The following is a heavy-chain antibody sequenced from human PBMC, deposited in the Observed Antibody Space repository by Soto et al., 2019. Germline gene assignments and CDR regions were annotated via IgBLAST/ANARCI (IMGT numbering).Heavy chain of an antibody. Sequence: PGGSLRLSCAASGFTFSSYSMNWVRQAPGKGLERVAIIWYDGSAKYYADSVKGRFTISRDNSENTLYLQMNSLRAEDTALYYCATVGGTYYPDSWGQGTLVTVSS. V-gene: IGHV3-33*08. J-gene: IGHJ4*02. CDR1: GFTFSSYS. CDR3: ATVGGTYYPDS. CDR2: IWYDGSAK. D-gene: IGHD1-26*01.